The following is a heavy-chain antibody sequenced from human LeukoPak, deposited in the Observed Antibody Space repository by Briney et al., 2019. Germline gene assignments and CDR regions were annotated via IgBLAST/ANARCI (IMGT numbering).Heavy chain of an antibody. D-gene: IGHD4-17*01. J-gene: IGHJ2*01. CDR2: IYHSGST. Sequence: SETLSLTCAVSGGSISSGGYSWSWIRQPPGKGLEWIGYIYHSGSTYYNPSLKSRVTISVDRSKNQFSPKLSSVTAADTAVYYCARVDGDYSPGYFDLWGRGTLVTVSS. V-gene: IGHV4-30-2*01. CDR3: ARVDGDYSPGYFDL. CDR1: GGSISSGGYS.